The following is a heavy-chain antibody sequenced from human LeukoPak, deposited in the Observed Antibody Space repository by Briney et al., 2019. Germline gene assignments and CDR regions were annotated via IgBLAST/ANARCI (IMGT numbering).Heavy chain of an antibody. CDR3: AKSYYYGSGGYSP. CDR2: IYYSGST. V-gene: IGHV4-39*07. D-gene: IGHD3-10*01. Sequence: GSLRLSCAASGFTFSSYSMNWVRQAPGKGLEWIGSIYYSGSTYYNPSLKSRVTISVDTSKNQFSLKLSSVTAADTAVYYCAKSYYYGSGGYSPWGQGTLVTVSS. J-gene: IGHJ5*02. CDR1: GFTFSSYS.